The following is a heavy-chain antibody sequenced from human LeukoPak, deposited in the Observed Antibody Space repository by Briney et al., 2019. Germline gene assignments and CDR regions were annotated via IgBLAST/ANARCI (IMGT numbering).Heavy chain of an antibody. CDR3: ARTPNYGTGFGY. D-gene: IGHD3-10*01. CDR2: MNPNSGNT. Sequence: GASVKVSCKASGYTFTSYDINWVRQATGQGLEWMGWMNPNSGNTGYAQKFQGRVTMTRNTSISTAYMELSSLRSEDTAVYYCARTPNYGTGFGYWGQGTLVTVSS. CDR1: GYTFTSYD. V-gene: IGHV1-8*01. J-gene: IGHJ4*02.